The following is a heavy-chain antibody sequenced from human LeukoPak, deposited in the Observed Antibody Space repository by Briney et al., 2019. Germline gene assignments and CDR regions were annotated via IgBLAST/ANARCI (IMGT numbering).Heavy chain of an antibody. V-gene: IGHV3-30*04. Sequence: PGGSLRLSCAASGFTFSSHAMHWVRQAPGKGLEWVAVISYDGSNKYYADSVKGRFTISRDNSKNTLYLQMNSLRAEDTAVYYCARVTYYYEEYFDYWGQGTLVTVSS. D-gene: IGHD3-22*01. CDR2: ISYDGSNK. J-gene: IGHJ4*02. CDR3: ARVTYYYEEYFDY. CDR1: GFTFSSHA.